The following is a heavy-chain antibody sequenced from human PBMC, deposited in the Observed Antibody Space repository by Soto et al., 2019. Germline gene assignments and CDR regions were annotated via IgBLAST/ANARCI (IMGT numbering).Heavy chain of an antibody. D-gene: IGHD2-15*01. Sequence: EVQLLESGGGLVQPGGSLRLSCAASGFTFNTYAMNWVRQAPGKGLEWVSGISAGGSTHYADPVKGRFTTSRDISKNTLSLQMNSLRVEYTAVYYCAKVGGVGSPEFHHWGQGTLVTVSS. J-gene: IGHJ1*01. CDR2: ISAGGST. CDR3: AKVGGVGSPEFHH. CDR1: GFTFNTYA. V-gene: IGHV3-23*01.